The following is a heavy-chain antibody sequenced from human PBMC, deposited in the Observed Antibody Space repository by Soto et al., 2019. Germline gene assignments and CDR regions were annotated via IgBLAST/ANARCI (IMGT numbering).Heavy chain of an antibody. CDR1: GFTFSSYS. CDR3: AKSRVGYLDLDS. CDR2: ISRDGGAT. D-gene: IGHD1-26*01. J-gene: IGHJ4*02. V-gene: IGHV3-23*01. Sequence: GGSLRLSCAASGFTFSSYSMSWVRQAPGKGLEWVSSISRDGGATYYADSEKGRFHISRDNSKNTVYLQMNSLRAEDTAVYYCAKSRVGYLDLDSWGQRTLVTVSS.